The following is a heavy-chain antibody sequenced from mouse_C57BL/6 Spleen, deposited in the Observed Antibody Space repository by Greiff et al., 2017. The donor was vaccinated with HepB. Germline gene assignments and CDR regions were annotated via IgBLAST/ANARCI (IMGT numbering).Heavy chain of an antibody. CDR3: ARAGYDGDMDY. CDR2: INPGSGGT. J-gene: IGHJ4*01. CDR1: GYAFTNYL. Sequence: VQLQESGAELVRPGTSVKVSCKASGYAFTNYLIEWVKQRPGQGLEWIGVINPGSGGTNYNEKFKGKATLTADKSSSTAYMQLSSLTSEDSAVYFCARAGYDGDMDYWGQGTSVTVSS. V-gene: IGHV1-54*01. D-gene: IGHD2-2*01.